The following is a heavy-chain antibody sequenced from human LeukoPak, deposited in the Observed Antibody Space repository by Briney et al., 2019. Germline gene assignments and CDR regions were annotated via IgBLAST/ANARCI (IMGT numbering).Heavy chain of an antibody. V-gene: IGHV4-30-2*01. CDR3: ARGYITMVRGVLDV. Sequence: PSQTLSLTCTVSGASISSGGYYWSWIRQPPGKGLEWIGEINHSGSTNYNPSLKSRVTISVDTSKNQFSLKLSSVTAADTSVYYCARGYITMVRGVLDVWGQGTMVTVSS. CDR1: GASISSGGYY. CDR2: INHSGST. J-gene: IGHJ3*01. D-gene: IGHD3-10*01.